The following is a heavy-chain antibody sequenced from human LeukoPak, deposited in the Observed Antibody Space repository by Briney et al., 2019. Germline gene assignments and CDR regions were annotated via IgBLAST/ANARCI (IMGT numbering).Heavy chain of an antibody. Sequence: SGPTLVKPSETLSLTCTVSGGSISSYYWSWIRQPPGKGLEWIGYIYYSGSTNYNPSLKSRVTISVDTSKNQFSLKLRSVNALDTAVYYCARIGLVVRKNWYFDLWGRGTLVTVSS. D-gene: IGHD2-2*01. J-gene: IGHJ2*01. CDR3: ARIGLVVRKNWYFDL. CDR2: IYYSGST. CDR1: GGSISSYY. V-gene: IGHV4-59*12.